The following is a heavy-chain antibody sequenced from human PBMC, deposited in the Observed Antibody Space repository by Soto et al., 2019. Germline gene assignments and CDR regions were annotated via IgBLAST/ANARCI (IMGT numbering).Heavy chain of an antibody. D-gene: IGHD6-13*01. Sequence: PSETLSLTCTVSGGSISSNYWAWIRQPPGKGLEWIGYVYNSGSTNYNPSLKSRVTISEDTSKSQFSLKVNSMTAADTAVYYCARYRREAVAGYTLDNWGQGILVTVSS. CDR1: GGSISSNY. CDR2: VYNSGST. J-gene: IGHJ4*02. CDR3: ARYRREAVAGYTLDN. V-gene: IGHV4-59*01.